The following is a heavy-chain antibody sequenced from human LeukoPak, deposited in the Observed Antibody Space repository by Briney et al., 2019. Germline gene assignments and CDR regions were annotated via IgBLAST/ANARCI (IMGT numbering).Heavy chain of an antibody. CDR1: GYSISSGYY. J-gene: IGHJ4*02. V-gene: IGHV4-38-2*02. Sequence: PSETLSLTCTVSGYSISSGYYWGWIRQPPGKGLEWIGSIYHSGSTYYNPSLKSRVTISVDTSKNQFSLKLSSVTAADTAVYYCASEGRSWYSPVDYWGQGTLVTVSS. CDR3: ASEGRSWYSPVDY. D-gene: IGHD6-13*01. CDR2: IYHSGST.